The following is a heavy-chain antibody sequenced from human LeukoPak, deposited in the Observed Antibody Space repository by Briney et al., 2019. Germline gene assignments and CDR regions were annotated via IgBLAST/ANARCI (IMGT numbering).Heavy chain of an antibody. J-gene: IGHJ5*02. D-gene: IGHD3-3*01. Sequence: SVKVSCKASGYTFTGYYMHWVRQAPGQELEWMGWINPNSGGTNYAQKFQGRVTMTSDTSISTAYMELSRLRSDDTAVYYCARGEYYDFGSGYYRFDPWGQGTLVTVSS. CDR2: INPNSGGT. CDR3: ARGEYYDFGSGYYRFDP. CDR1: GYTFTGYY. V-gene: IGHV1-2*02.